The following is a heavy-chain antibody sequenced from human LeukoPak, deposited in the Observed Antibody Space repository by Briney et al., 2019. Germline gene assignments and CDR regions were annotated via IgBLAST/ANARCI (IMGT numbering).Heavy chain of an antibody. Sequence: GGSLRLSCAASGFSFSSYSMNWVRQAPGKGLEWVSGISGSGGSTYYADSVKGRFTISRDNSKNTLYLQMNSLRAEDTAVYYCAKCTTRNSHYPIDSWGQGTLVTVSS. V-gene: IGHV3-23*01. CDR3: AKCTTRNSHYPIDS. J-gene: IGHJ5*01. CDR2: ISGSGGST. D-gene: IGHD4-17*01. CDR1: GFSFSSYS.